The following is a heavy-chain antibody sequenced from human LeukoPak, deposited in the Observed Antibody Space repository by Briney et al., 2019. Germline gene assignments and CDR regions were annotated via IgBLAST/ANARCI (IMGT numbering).Heavy chain of an antibody. CDR3: ARSDIVATIYAY. CDR2: INAGNGNT. J-gene: IGHJ4*02. Sequence: ASVKVSCKASGYTFTSYAMHWVRQAPGQRLEWMGWINAGNGNTKYSQKFQGRVTITRDTSASTAYMELSSLRSEDTAVYYCARSDIVATIYAYWGQGTLVTVSS. V-gene: IGHV1-3*01. D-gene: IGHD5-12*01. CDR1: GYTFTSYA.